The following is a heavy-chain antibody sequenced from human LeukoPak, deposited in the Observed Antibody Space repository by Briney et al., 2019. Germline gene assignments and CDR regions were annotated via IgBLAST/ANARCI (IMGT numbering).Heavy chain of an antibody. CDR2: INLSSGGT. CDR1: GYTFTGYY. Sequence: ASVNVSCKASGYTFTGYYMHWVRQAPGQGLEWMGRINLSSGGTNYAQKFQGRVTVTTDTSISTAYMELSRLRSDDTAVYYCARDQGYCSSTSCPYYYYYYGMDVWGQGTTVTVSS. V-gene: IGHV1-2*06. J-gene: IGHJ6*02. D-gene: IGHD2-2*01. CDR3: ARDQGYCSSTSCPYYYYYYGMDV.